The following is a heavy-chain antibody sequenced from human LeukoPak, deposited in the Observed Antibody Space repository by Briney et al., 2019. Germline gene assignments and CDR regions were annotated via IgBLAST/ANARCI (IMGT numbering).Heavy chain of an antibody. Sequence: GGPVKVSCKAPGYTFTSYDINWVRQATGQGLEWMGWMNPNSGNTGYAQKFQGRVTMTRNTSISTAYMELSSLRSEDTAVYYCASVAPMIVGIFWGQGTLVTVSS. CDR1: GYTFTSYD. CDR3: ASVAPMIVGIF. V-gene: IGHV1-8*01. D-gene: IGHD3-22*01. CDR2: MNPNSGNT. J-gene: IGHJ4*02.